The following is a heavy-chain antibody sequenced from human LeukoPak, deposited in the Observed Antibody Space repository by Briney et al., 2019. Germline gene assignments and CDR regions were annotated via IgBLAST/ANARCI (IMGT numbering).Heavy chain of an antibody. CDR1: EFTFSDYY. J-gene: IGHJ5*02. CDR3: ARDLGHYGLGSYYSWFDP. Sequence: GGSLRLSCADSEFTFSDYYMSWFRQAPGKGLEWVSYISGTSIYTDYADSVKGRFTISRDNARNSLYLQMNSLRAEDTAVYYCARDLGHYGLGSYYSWFDPWGQGTLVTVSS. CDR2: ISGTSIYT. V-gene: IGHV3-11*05. D-gene: IGHD3-10*01.